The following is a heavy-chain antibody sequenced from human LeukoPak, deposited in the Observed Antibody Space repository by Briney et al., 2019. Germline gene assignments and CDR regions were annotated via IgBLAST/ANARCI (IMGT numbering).Heavy chain of an antibody. CDR3: ASDHCLAVVGYSSGWRAEYLLQ. CDR2: INGAGSST. J-gene: IGHJ1*01. D-gene: IGHD6-19*01. Sequence: GGSPRLSCEASGLTFSSHWMHWVRQAPGEGLVWVSRINGAGSSTSYADSVKGRFTVSRDQAKNTLNLQMISLRGEDAAVCYCASDHCLAVVGYSSGWRAEYLLQWGQGTMVSVPS. CDR1: GLTFSSHW. V-gene: IGHV3-74*01.